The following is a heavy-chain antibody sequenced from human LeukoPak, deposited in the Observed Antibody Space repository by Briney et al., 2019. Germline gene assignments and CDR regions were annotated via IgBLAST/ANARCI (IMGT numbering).Heavy chain of an antibody. D-gene: IGHD1-26*01. V-gene: IGHV4-59*01. CDR2: IYYTGNT. J-gene: IGHJ3*02. CDR3: ARRGGSPLGAFDI. Sequence: PSETLSFTCSVSGGSISSYYWSWIRQPPGKGLEWIGYIYYTGNTNYNPSLKGRVTISEDTSKNQFSLRLSSMTSADTAVYYCARRGGSPLGAFDIWGQGTMVTVSS. CDR1: GGSISSYY.